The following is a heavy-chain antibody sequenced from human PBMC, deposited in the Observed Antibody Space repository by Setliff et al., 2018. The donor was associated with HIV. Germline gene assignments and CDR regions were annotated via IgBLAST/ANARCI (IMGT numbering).Heavy chain of an antibody. CDR2: ISYSGST. Sequence: SETLSLTCAVFGGSFSDFYWSWIRQPPGKGLEWIGEISYSGSTVYNPSLKSRVTMSVDASKNLVSLNLNSVAAADTAIYYCARGVARQVVIDRWFDPWGQGTPVTVSS. D-gene: IGHD2-21*01. J-gene: IGHJ5*02. V-gene: IGHV4-34*01. CDR3: ARGVARQVVIDRWFDP. CDR1: GGSFSDFY.